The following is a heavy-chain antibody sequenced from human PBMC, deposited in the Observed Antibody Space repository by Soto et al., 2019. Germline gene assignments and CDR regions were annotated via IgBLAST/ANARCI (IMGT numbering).Heavy chain of an antibody. CDR2: ISNDGNRQ. J-gene: IGHJ3*02. D-gene: IGHD5-18*01. V-gene: IGHV3-30-3*01. Sequence: QEQLMESGGGVVQPGRSLRLSCVASGFSFSSQAMHWVRQAPGKGQEWVAAISNDGNRQLYADSVKDRLTISRDNSRNTLDLQMNNLRTEDTGVYFCARDIYSYGSVGTPDIWGQGTMVTVSS. CDR1: GFSFSSQA. CDR3: ARDIYSYGSVGTPDI.